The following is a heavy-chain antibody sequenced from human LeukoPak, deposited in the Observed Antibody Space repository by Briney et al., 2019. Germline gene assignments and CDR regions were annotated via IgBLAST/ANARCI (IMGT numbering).Heavy chain of an antibody. D-gene: IGHD1-1*01. CDR3: AGSEPVPGAFDI. V-gene: IGHV3-30*02. Sequence: GGSLRLSCAASGFTFSSYGMHWVRQAPGKGLEWVAFIRYDGSNKYYADSVKGRFTISRDNAKNSLYLQMNSLRAEDTAVYYCAGSEPVPGAFDIWGQGTMVTVSS. CDR1: GFTFSSYG. J-gene: IGHJ3*02. CDR2: IRYDGSNK.